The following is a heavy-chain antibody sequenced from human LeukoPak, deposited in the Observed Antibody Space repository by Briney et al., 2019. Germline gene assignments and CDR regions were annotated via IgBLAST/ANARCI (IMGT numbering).Heavy chain of an antibody. CDR3: ARQPTMTFFDY. Sequence: PSETLSLTCTVSGGSISSGSYYWSWIRQPAGKGLEWIGRIYTSGSTNYNPSLKSRVTISVDTSKNQFSLKLSSVTAADTAVYYCARQPTMTFFDYWGQGTLVTVSS. V-gene: IGHV4-61*02. CDR2: IYTSGST. D-gene: IGHD3-22*01. CDR1: GGSISSGSYY. J-gene: IGHJ4*02.